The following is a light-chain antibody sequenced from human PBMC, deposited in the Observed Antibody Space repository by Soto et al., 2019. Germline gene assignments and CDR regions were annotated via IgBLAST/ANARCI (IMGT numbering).Light chain of an antibody. CDR3: SSYTSSSIPYV. Sequence: QSVLTQPPSASGTPGQGVTISCSGSNSNIGSNTVNWYQQLPGTAPKLLIYSHNQRPSGVPDRFSGSKSGTSASLAISRLQSGDEADYYCSSYTSSSIPYVFGTGTKLTVL. CDR1: NSNIGSNT. CDR2: SHN. J-gene: IGLJ1*01. V-gene: IGLV1-44*01.